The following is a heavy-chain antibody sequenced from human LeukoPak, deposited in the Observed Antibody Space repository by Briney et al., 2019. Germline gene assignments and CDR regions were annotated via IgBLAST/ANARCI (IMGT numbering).Heavy chain of an antibody. J-gene: IGHJ4*02. Sequence: ASVKDSCKASGYTFTSYGISWVRQAPRQGLEWMGCISAYNGNTNYAQKLQGRVTMITDTSTSSAYMELRSLRSDDRAVYYCARSQYRGATAFDYWGQGTLVTVSS. CDR1: GYTFTSYG. CDR3: ARSQYRGATAFDY. D-gene: IGHD1-26*01. CDR2: ISAYNGNT. V-gene: IGHV1-18*01.